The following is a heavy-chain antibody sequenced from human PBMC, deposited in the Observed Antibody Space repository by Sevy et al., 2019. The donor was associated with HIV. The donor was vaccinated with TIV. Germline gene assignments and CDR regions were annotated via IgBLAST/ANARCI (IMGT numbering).Heavy chain of an antibody. J-gene: IGHJ4*02. CDR2: FDPEDGET. CDR3: APAQPNGSGSYYLLDY. Sequence: ASVKVSCKVSGYTLTELSMHWVRQAPGKGLEWMGGFDPEDGETIYAQKFQGRVTMTEDTSTDTDYMELSSLRSEDKAVYYCAPAQPNGSGSYYLLDYWGQGTMVTVSS. D-gene: IGHD3-10*01. V-gene: IGHV1-24*01. CDR1: GYTLTELS.